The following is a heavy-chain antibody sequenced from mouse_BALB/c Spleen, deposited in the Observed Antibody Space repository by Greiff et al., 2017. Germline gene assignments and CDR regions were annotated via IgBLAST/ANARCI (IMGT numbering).Heavy chain of an antibody. J-gene: IGHJ4*01. CDR2: ISSGGSYT. CDR3: ARLAYYGNFYAMDY. CDR1: GFTFSSYG. V-gene: IGHV5-6*01. D-gene: IGHD2-10*01. Sequence: DVHLVESGGDLVKPGGSLKLSCAASGFTFSSYGMSWVRQTPDKRLEWVATISSGGSYTYYPDSVKGRFTISRDNAKNTLYLQMSSLKSEDTAMYYCARLAYYGNFYAMDYWGQGTSVTVSS.